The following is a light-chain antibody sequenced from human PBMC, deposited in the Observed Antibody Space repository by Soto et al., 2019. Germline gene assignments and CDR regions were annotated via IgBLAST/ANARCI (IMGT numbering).Light chain of an antibody. CDR2: GTS. CDR3: QQAHHCPLT. V-gene: IGKV1-12*01. Sequence: DIQMTQSPSSVSASVGDRVTITCRASQGISSWLAWYQQRPGKAPELLIYGTSTLQSGVPSRFSGSGSVTDFTLTISSLKPEDVATYYCQQAHHCPLTFGGGTKVEIK. CDR1: QGISSW. J-gene: IGKJ4*01.